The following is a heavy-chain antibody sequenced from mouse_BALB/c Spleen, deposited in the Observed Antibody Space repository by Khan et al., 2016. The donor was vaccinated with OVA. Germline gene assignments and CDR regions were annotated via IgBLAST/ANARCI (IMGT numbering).Heavy chain of an antibody. J-gene: IGHJ3*01. CDR3: AKYGYVSFAY. CDR1: GYTFTDYI. CDR2: IYPNNGDT. Sequence: EVELVESGPELVKPGASVKISCRASGYTFTDYIMDWVKQSHGKRLEWIGYIYPNNGDTGYNQKFKTKATLTVDNSSSTAYMELRSLTSEDSAVYYCAKYGYVSFAYWGQGTLVTVSA. D-gene: IGHD2-2*01. V-gene: IGHV1S29*02.